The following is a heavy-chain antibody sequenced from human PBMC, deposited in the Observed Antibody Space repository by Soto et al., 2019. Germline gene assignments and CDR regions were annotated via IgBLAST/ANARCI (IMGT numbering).Heavy chain of an antibody. CDR2: ISGGDGAT. CDR1: GFAFSDYA. J-gene: IGHJ4*02. CDR3: AKGRTCIDF. Sequence: EVHLLESGGGLVQPGGSLRLSCAASGFAFSDYAMPWVRQAPGKGLEWVSDISGGDGATHYADSVKGRFTISRDDSKNKLYLQMDSLRAEDAAVYYWAKGRTCIDFWGQGTLVAVSS. V-gene: IGHV3-23*01.